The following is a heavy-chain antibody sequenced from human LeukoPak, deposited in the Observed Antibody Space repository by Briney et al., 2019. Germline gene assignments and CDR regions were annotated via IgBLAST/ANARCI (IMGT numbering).Heavy chain of an antibody. J-gene: IGHJ2*01. CDR2: ISNNGGST. V-gene: IGHV3-64D*06. CDR1: GFTFSTYA. CDR3: VKTYSRYFDL. Sequence: GGSLRLSCAAPGFTFSTYAVHWVCQAPGKGLEYVSAISNNGGSTYYTDSVKGRFTISRDNSKNTLYLQLSSLRTEDTAVYYCVKTYSRYFDLWGRGTLVTVSS. D-gene: IGHD5-18*01.